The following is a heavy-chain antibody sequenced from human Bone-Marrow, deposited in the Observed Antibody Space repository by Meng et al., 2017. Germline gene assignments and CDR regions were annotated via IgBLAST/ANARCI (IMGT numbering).Heavy chain of an antibody. V-gene: IGHV3-30*07. CDR3: ATSGYSSGWYAYYYYYGMDV. CDR1: GFTFSSYA. J-gene: IGHJ6*02. CDR2: ISYDGSNK. Sequence: GGSLRLSCAASGFTFSSYAMHWVRQAPGKGLEWVAVISYDGSNKYYADSVKGRFTISRDNSKNTLYLQMNSLRAEDTAVYYCATSGYSSGWYAYYYYYGMDVWGQGTTVTVSS. D-gene: IGHD6-19*01.